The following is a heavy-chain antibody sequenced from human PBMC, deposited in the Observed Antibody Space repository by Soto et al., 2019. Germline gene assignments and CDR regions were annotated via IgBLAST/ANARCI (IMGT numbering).Heavy chain of an antibody. D-gene: IGHD2-2*01. CDR1: GGSFSGYY. CDR3: ARGRVVVPAATSVFWQLVPGGVDV. V-gene: IGHV4-34*01. Sequence: QVQLQQWGAGLLKPSETLSLTCAVYGGSFSGYYWSWIRQPPGKGLEWIGEINHSGSTNYNPSLKSRVTISVDTSTNQFALKLSSVTAADTAVYYCARGRVVVPAATSVFWQLVPGGVDVWGQGTTVTVSS. CDR2: INHSGST. J-gene: IGHJ6*02.